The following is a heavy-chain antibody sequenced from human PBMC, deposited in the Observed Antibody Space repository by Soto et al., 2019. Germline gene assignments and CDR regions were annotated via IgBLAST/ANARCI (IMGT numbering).Heavy chain of an antibody. Sequence: GGSLRLSCAASGFTFSSYGMHWVRQAPGKGLEWVAVIWYDGSNKYYADSVKGRFTISRDNSKNTLYLQMNSLRAEDTAVYYCAGESGITGTHFDYWGQGTLVTVSS. D-gene: IGHD1-20*01. V-gene: IGHV3-33*01. CDR2: IWYDGSNK. CDR1: GFTFSSYG. J-gene: IGHJ4*02. CDR3: AGESGITGTHFDY.